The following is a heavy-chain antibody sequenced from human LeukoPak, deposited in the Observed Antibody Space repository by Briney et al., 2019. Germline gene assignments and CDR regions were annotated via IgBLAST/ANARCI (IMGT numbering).Heavy chain of an antibody. J-gene: IGHJ3*02. CDR1: GFTFSSYG. CDR2: IWYDGSNK. V-gene: IGHV3-33*01. D-gene: IGHD4-23*01. Sequence: GRSLRLSCAASGFTFSSYGVHWVRQAPGKGLEWVAVIWYDGSNKYYADSVKGRFTISRDNSKNTLYLQMNSLRAEDTAVYYCARDFGGDAFDIWGQGTMVTVSS. CDR3: ARDFGGDAFDI.